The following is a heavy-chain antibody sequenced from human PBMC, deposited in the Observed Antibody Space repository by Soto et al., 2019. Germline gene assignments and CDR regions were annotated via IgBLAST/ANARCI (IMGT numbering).Heavy chain of an antibody. CDR2: INHSGST. Sequence: ASETLSLTCAVYGGSFSGYYWSWIRQPPGKGLELIGEINHSGSTNYNPSLKSRVTISVDTSKSQFSLKLSSVTAADTAVYYCARREENKPFDYWGQGTLVTVSS. CDR1: GGSFSGYY. CDR3: ARREENKPFDY. V-gene: IGHV4-34*01. J-gene: IGHJ4*02.